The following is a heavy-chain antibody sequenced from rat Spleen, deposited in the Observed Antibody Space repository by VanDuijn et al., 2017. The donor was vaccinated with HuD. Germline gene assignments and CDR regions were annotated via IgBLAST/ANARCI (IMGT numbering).Heavy chain of an antibody. D-gene: IGHD1-3*01. CDR3: AREGAINYGSFFDY. Sequence: VQLVESGGGVVEPGRSLKLSCAASGFTFSTFPMAWVRQAPTRGLEWVAIIIFDGSSTYYRDSVKGRFTISRDNAKSTLYLQMDSLRSEDTATYYCAREGAINYGSFFDYWGQGVMVTVSS. CDR1: GFTFSTFP. V-gene: IGHV5-17*01. CDR2: IIFDGSST. J-gene: IGHJ2*01.